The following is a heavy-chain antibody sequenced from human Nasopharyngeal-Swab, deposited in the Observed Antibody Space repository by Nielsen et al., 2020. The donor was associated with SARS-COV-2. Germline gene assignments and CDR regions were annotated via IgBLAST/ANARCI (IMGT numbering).Heavy chain of an antibody. D-gene: IGHD1-1*01. Sequence: SETLSLTCAVSSYSIGSGYYWGWIRQPPGKGLEWIGSIYHSGSTYYNPSLKSRVTISVDTSKNQFSLKLSSVTAADTAVYYCAKTSNLGYFDLWGRGTLVTVSS. CDR1: SYSIGSGYY. V-gene: IGHV4-38-2*01. J-gene: IGHJ2*01. CDR2: IYHSGST. CDR3: AKTSNLGYFDL.